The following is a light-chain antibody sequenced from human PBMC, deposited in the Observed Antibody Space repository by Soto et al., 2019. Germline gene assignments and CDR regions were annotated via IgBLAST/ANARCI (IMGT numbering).Light chain of an antibody. Sequence: EIVLTQSPGTLSLSPGERATLSCRASQSVSSSYLAWYQQKPGQAPRLLIYGASSRATGIPDRFSGSGSGTDFTLTISGLEPEDFAVYYCQQYGSSQWTFGQGTKV. CDR1: QSVSSSY. CDR3: QQYGSSQWT. CDR2: GAS. J-gene: IGKJ1*01. V-gene: IGKV3-20*01.